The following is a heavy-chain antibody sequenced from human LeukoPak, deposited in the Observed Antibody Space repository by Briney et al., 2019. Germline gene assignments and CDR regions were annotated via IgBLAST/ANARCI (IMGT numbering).Heavy chain of an antibody. CDR3: ARDKGPDYYDSRGYYSGWFDP. J-gene: IGHJ5*02. D-gene: IGHD3-22*01. CDR1: GYTFTGYY. CDR2: INPNSGGT. Sequence: ASVKVSCKASGYTFTGYYMHWVRQAPGQGLEWMGWINPNSGGTNYAQKFQGRVTMTRDTSISTAYMELSSLRSDDTAVYYCARDKGPDYYDSRGYYSGWFDPWGQGTLVTVSS. V-gene: IGHV1-2*02.